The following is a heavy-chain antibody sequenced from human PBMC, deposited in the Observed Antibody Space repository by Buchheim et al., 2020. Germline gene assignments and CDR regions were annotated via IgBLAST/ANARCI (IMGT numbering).Heavy chain of an antibody. CDR1: GFTFSDYS. CDR2: ISSGSYTT. J-gene: IGHJ4*02. V-gene: IGHV3-48*02. Sequence: EVQLVESGGNLVQPGGSLRLSCEASGFTFSDYSMNWVRQAPGKGLEWVSYISSGSYTTLYADSVKGRFTISRDNAKNSLYLQMNSLRDEDTAVYFCARDRATKYFFDYWGQG. CDR3: ARDRATKYFFDY. D-gene: IGHD3-9*01.